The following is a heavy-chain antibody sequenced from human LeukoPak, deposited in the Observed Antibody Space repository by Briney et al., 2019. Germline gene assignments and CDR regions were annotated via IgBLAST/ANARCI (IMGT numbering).Heavy chain of an antibody. Sequence: SETLSLTCTVSGGSISSSSYYWGWIRQPPGKGLEWIGSIYYSGSTYYNPSLKSRVTISVDMSKNQFSLKLTSVTAADTAVYYCARGEKNYYYDTSGYYSYYSAYWGQGTLVTVSS. CDR1: GGSISSSSYY. J-gene: IGHJ4*02. CDR3: ARGEKNYYYDTSGYYSYYSAY. V-gene: IGHV4-39*07. CDR2: IYYSGST. D-gene: IGHD3-22*01.